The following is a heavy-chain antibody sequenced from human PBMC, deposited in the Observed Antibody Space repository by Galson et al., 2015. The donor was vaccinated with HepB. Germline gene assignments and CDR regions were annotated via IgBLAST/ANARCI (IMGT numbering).Heavy chain of an antibody. D-gene: IGHD6-13*01. CDR2: IKQDGGEK. CDR1: GFTFSAYW. J-gene: IGHJ5*02. V-gene: IGHV3-7*03. Sequence: SLRFSCAASGFTFSAYWMSWVRQAPGKGLEWVASIKQDGGEKYYVDSVKGRFTISRDNAKNSMFLYMKSLRAEDTAVYFCARDREAAGGGDWFDPWGQGTLVTVSS. CDR3: ARDREAAGGGDWFDP.